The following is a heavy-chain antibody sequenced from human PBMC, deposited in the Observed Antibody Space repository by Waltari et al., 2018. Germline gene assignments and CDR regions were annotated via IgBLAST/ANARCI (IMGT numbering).Heavy chain of an antibody. CDR2: IYHSGST. CDR1: GYSISSGYY. J-gene: IGHJ6*02. V-gene: IGHV4-38-2*02. D-gene: IGHD2-2*01. Sequence: QVQLQESGPGLVKPSETLSLTCAVSGYSISSGYYWGWIRQPPGKGLEWIGSIYHSGSTYYNPSRKSRVTISVDTSKNQFSRKLSSVTAADTAVHYCARDSRSYDGMDVWGQGTTVTVSS. CDR3: ARDSRSYDGMDV.